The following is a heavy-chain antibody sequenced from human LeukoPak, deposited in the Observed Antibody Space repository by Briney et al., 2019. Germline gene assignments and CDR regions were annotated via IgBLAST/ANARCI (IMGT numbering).Heavy chain of an antibody. CDR2: ISGSGGST. CDR1: GFTFSSYG. CDR3: AKDRSYYDNTDLWGAEYFQH. J-gene: IGHJ1*01. D-gene: IGHD3-22*01. Sequence: PGGSLRLSCAASGFTFSSYGMSWVRQAPGKGLEWVSAISGSGGSTYYADSVVGRFTISRDNSKNTLYLQMNSLRAEDTAVYYCAKDRSYYDNTDLWGAEYFQHWGQGTLVTVSS. V-gene: IGHV3-23*01.